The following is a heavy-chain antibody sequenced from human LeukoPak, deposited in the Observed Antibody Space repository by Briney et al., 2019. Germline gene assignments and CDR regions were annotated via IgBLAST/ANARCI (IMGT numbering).Heavy chain of an antibody. V-gene: IGHV1-69*04. Sequence: SSVKVSYKPSVGTFSSYAISWVRQPPGQGLEWMGRIIPILGIANYAQKFQGRVTITADKSTSTAFLEPSSLKSEDTAVYYCARASQCCSGGSGYSHSFWGQGTLVTVSS. J-gene: IGHJ4*02. CDR1: VGTFSSYA. D-gene: IGHD2-15*01. CDR2: IIPILGIA. CDR3: ARASQCCSGGSGYSHSF.